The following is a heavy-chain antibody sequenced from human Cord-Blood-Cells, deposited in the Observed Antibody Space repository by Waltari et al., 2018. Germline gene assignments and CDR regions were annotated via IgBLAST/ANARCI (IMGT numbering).Heavy chain of an antibody. CDR2: INHSGST. Sequence: QVQLQQWGAGLLKPSETLSLTCAVYGGSLSGYYWSCIRQPPGKGLEWIGEINHSGSTNYNPSLKSRVTISVDTSKNQFSLKLSSVTAADTAVYYCARAPVRIAAADDGFDYWGQGTLVTVSS. V-gene: IGHV4-34*01. J-gene: IGHJ4*02. CDR3: ARAPVRIAAADDGFDY. D-gene: IGHD6-13*01. CDR1: GGSLSGYY.